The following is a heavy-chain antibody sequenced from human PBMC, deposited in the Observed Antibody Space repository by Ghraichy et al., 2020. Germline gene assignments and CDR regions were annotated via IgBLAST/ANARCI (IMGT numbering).Heavy chain of an antibody. D-gene: IGHD2-2*01. CDR2: ISSSRTYI. CDR3: ARDHCTSSSCLEGYYYGMDR. J-gene: IGHJ6*02. Sequence: GGSLRLSCAASGFTFSDYFMNWVRQAPGKGLEWISSISSSRTYIYYADSVRGRFTISRDDAQNSLYLEMNSLRAEDTAVYYCARDHCTSSSCLEGYYYGMDRWGQGTTVHVSS. V-gene: IGHV3-21*01. CDR1: GFTFSDYF.